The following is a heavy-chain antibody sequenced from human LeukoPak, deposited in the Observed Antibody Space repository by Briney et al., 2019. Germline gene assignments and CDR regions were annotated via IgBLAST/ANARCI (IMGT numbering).Heavy chain of an antibody. Sequence: GGSLRLSCAASGFPFSGDWMTWVRQAPGKGLQWVASIKGDGRGKYYVDSVKGRFTVSRDNAKKSLYLQMDSLRVEDMGMYYCARGESDPWGQGTLVTGSS. J-gene: IGHJ5*02. CDR3: ARGESDP. V-gene: IGHV3-7*03. D-gene: IGHD3-10*01. CDR2: IKGDGRGK. CDR1: GFPFSGDW.